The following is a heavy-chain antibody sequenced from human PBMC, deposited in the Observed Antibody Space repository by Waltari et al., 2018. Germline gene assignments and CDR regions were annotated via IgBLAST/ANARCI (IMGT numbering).Heavy chain of an antibody. Sequence: QVQLQQWGAGLLKPSETLSLTCAVYGGSFSGYYWSWIRQPPGKGLEWIGEINHSGSTNYNPALKSRVTISVDTSKNQFSLKLSSVTAADTAVYYCARERIVYKRSAFDPWGQGTLVTVSS. V-gene: IGHV4-34*01. CDR2: INHSGST. D-gene: IGHD2-8*01. CDR3: ARERIVYKRSAFDP. CDR1: GGSFSGYY. J-gene: IGHJ5*02.